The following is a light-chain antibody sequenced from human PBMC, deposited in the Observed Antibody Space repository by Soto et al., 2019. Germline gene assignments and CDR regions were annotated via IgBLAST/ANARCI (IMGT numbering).Light chain of an antibody. CDR3: QQYNNWPPLT. CDR1: QSVSSN. CDR2: GAS. V-gene: IGKV3-15*01. Sequence: EIVMTQSPATLSASPGERATLSCRASQSVSSNLAWYQQKPGQAPRLLIYGASTRATGIPARFSGSGSGTEVTLTISSLQSEDFAVYSCQQYNNWPPLTFGGGTKVEIK. J-gene: IGKJ4*01.